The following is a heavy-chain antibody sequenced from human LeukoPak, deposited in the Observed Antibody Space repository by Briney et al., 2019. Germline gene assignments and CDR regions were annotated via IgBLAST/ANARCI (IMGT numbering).Heavy chain of an antibody. J-gene: IGHJ4*02. V-gene: IGHV5-51*01. Sequence: GESLKISCKGSGYRFTYYWIGWVRQMPGKGLELMGSIYPGDSDTRYSLSFQGQVTISADKSITTAYLQWSSLKASDTAIYYCTRQGVYYSDSSGFYYWGPGTLVTVSS. CDR1: GYRFTYYW. CDR3: TRQGVYYSDSSGFYY. CDR2: IYPGDSDT. D-gene: IGHD3-22*01.